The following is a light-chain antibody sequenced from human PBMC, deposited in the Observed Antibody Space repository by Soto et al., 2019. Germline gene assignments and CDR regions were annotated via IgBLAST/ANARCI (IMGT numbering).Light chain of an antibody. CDR1: ASDIGGYSF. CDR3: SAHGGTNPYV. J-gene: IGLJ1*01. Sequence: QSALTQPPSASGSPGQSVAISCTGTASDIGGYSFVSWYQQHPGKAPKLLIYDVNKRPSGVPDRFSGSKSGNTASLTVSGLQAEDEAEYYCSAHGGTNPYVFGTGTKLTDL. V-gene: IGLV2-8*01. CDR2: DVN.